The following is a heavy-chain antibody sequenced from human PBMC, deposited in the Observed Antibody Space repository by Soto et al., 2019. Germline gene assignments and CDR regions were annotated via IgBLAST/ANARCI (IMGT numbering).Heavy chain of an antibody. D-gene: IGHD5-12*01. Sequence: EVQLVESGGGLVKPGGSLRLSCAASGFTFSSYSMNWVRQAPGKGLEWVSSISSSSSYIYYADSVKGRFTISRDNAKNSRFLQMNSLRAEATAVYYCARGVRYDAHPFDYWGQGTLVTVSS. J-gene: IGHJ4*02. CDR3: ARGVRYDAHPFDY. CDR1: GFTFSSYS. CDR2: ISSSSSYI. V-gene: IGHV3-21*01.